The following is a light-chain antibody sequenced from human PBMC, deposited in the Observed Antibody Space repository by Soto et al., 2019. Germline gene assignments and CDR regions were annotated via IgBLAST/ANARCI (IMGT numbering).Light chain of an antibody. CDR3: QQYGSSGT. V-gene: IGKV3-20*01. CDR2: DAS. Sequence: ESVLTQSPGTLSLSPVERATLSCRASQSFSRYLAWYQQKPGQAPRLLIYDASYRATGIPDRFSGSGSGTDFTLTISRLEPEDFAVYYCQQYGSSGTFGQGTKVDI. CDR1: QSFSRY. J-gene: IGKJ1*01.